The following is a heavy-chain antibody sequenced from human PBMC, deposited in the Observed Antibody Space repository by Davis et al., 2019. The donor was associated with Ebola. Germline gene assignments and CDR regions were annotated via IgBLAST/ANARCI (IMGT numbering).Heavy chain of an antibody. J-gene: IGHJ4*02. Sequence: GESLKISCAASGFTFSTYAMNWVRQAPGKGLEWVSSISGSGASTYYADSVKGRFTISRDNAKNTLYLQVNSLRAEDTAVYYCARDFDQGDYFSGYWGQGTLVTVSS. CDR1: GFTFSTYA. CDR2: ISGSGAST. V-gene: IGHV3-23*01. CDR3: ARDFDQGDYFSGY. D-gene: IGHD4-17*01.